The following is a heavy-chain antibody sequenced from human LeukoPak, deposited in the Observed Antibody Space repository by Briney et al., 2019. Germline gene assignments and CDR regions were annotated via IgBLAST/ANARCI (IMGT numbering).Heavy chain of an antibody. CDR3: ARGRQRYSSSFVPFDP. V-gene: IGHV4-59*01. CDR2: IYYSGST. D-gene: IGHD6-13*01. CDR1: GGSISSYY. J-gene: IGHJ5*02. Sequence: SETLSLTCTVPGGSISSYYWSWIRQPPGKGLEWIGYIYYSGSTNYNPSLKSRVTISVDTSKNQFSLKLSSVTAADTAVYYCARGRQRYSSSFVPFDPWGQGTLVTVSS.